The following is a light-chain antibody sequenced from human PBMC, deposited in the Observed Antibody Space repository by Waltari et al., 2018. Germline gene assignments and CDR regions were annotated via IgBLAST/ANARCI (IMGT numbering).Light chain of an antibody. CDR2: FSS. Sequence: VLTQSPGPLSLSPGERATLSCRASQSSSSNYLAWYQHKPGQAPRLLIYFSSSRATGIPDRFSGGGSGTGFTLTISRLEPEDFAMYFCQHYDSSSVTFGQGTKLEIK. CDR1: QSSSSNY. CDR3: QHYDSSSVT. J-gene: IGKJ2*01. V-gene: IGKV3-20*01.